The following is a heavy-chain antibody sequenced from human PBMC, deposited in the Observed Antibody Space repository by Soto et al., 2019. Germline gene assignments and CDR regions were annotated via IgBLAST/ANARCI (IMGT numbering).Heavy chain of an antibody. CDR3: ARERDTYYYDSSRRHAFDI. D-gene: IGHD3-22*01. CDR1: GGTFSSYA. V-gene: IGHV1-69*13. Sequence: SVKVSCKASGGTFSSYAISWVRQAPGQGLEWMGGIIPIFGTANYAQKFQGRVTITADESTSTAYMELSSLRSEDTAVYYCARERDTYYYDSSRRHAFDIWGQGTMVTVSS. CDR2: IIPIFGTA. J-gene: IGHJ3*02.